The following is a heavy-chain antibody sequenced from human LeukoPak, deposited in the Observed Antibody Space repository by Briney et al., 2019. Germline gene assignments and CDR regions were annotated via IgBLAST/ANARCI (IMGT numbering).Heavy chain of an antibody. J-gene: IGHJ6*03. Sequence: SETLSLTCTVSGGSISSSSYYWGWIRQPPGKGLEWIGSIYYSGSTYYNPSLKSRVTISVDTSKNQFSLKLSSVTAADTAVYYCARERYGIAAAGDDNYYYYYYMDVWGKGTTVTVSS. CDR3: ARERYGIAAAGDDNYYYYYYMDV. CDR1: GGSISSSSYY. D-gene: IGHD6-13*01. CDR2: IYYSGST. V-gene: IGHV4-39*07.